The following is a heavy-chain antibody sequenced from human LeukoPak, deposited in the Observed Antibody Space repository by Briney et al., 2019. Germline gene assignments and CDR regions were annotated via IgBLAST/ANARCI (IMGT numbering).Heavy chain of an antibody. CDR1: GFTFSSYG. D-gene: IGHD3-10*01. CDR2: ISYDRSNK. Sequence: GGSLRLFCAASGFTFSSYGMHWVRQAPGKGLEWVAVISYDRSNKYYADSVKGRFTISRDNSKNTLYLQMNSLRAEDTAVYYCANAEVERMIRGVINLRRFDYWGQGTLVTVSS. J-gene: IGHJ4*02. CDR3: ANAEVERMIRGVINLRRFDY. V-gene: IGHV3-30*18.